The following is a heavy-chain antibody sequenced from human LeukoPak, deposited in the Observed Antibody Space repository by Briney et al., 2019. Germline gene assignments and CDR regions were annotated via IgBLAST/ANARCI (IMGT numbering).Heavy chain of an antibody. Sequence: GGSLRVSCAASGFTFNSYAISWVRQALGKGLEWVSSISGGGGVTYYADSVRGRFTISRDNSKNTVHLQMNSLRAEDTAVYYCAKEPRVATIEIFDYWGQGTLVTVSS. CDR1: GFTFNSYA. J-gene: IGHJ4*02. V-gene: IGHV3-23*01. D-gene: IGHD5-12*01. CDR2: ISGGGGVT. CDR3: AKEPRVATIEIFDY.